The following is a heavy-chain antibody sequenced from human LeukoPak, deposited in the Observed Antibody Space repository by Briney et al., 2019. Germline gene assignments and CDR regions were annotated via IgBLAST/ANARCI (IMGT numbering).Heavy chain of an antibody. J-gene: IGHJ6*03. D-gene: IGHD3-16*01. Sequence: PGGSLRLSCAASAFTFSSFGLHWVRQAPGKGLEWVAFIRYDGSNKYYADSVKGRFTISRDNSKNTLYLQMNSLRAEDTAMYYCARDSGEGYYSYYYYMDVWGKGTTVTVSS. CDR2: IRYDGSNK. CDR1: AFTFSSFG. CDR3: ARDSGEGYYSYYYYMDV. V-gene: IGHV3-30*02.